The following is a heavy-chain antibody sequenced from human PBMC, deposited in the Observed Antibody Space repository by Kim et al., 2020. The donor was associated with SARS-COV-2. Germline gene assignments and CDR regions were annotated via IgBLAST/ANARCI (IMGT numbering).Heavy chain of an antibody. Sequence: GGSLRLSCAASGFTFSSKGMSWVRQAPGKGLEWVSAISGSGDNTYYADSVKGRFTISRDNSKNTLYLQMNSLRAEDTAIYYCANLKNGFFGGQGTLVTVSS. CDR3: ANLKNGFF. V-gene: IGHV3-23*01. D-gene: IGHD3-3*01. CDR2: ISGSGDNT. CDR1: GFTFSSKG. J-gene: IGHJ4*02.